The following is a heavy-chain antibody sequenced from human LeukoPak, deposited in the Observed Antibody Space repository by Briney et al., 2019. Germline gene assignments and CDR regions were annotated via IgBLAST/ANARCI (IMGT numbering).Heavy chain of an antibody. J-gene: IGHJ3*02. CDR1: GYTFTAYY. V-gene: IGHV1-69*13. CDR2: IIPIFGTA. CDR3: ARDMDPDAFDI. D-gene: IGHD3-10*01. Sequence: SVKVSCKASGYTFTAYYIHWVRQAPGQGLEWMGGIIPIFGTANYAQKFQGRVTITADESTSTAYMELSSLRSEDTAVYYCARDMDPDAFDIWGQGTMVTVSS.